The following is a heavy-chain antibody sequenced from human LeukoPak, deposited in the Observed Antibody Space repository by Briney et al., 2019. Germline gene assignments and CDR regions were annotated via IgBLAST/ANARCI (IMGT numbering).Heavy chain of an antibody. V-gene: IGHV5-51*01. J-gene: IGHJ3*02. CDR2: IYPGDSDT. CDR3: ARLYYYDSRRRSDPFDI. D-gene: IGHD3-22*01. CDR1: GYSFTSHW. Sequence: GESLKISCKGSGYSFTSHWIGWVRQMPGKGLEWMGIIYPGDSDTRYSPSFQGQVTISADKSISTAYLQWSSLKASDTAMYYCARLYYYDSRRRSDPFDIWGQGTMVTVSS.